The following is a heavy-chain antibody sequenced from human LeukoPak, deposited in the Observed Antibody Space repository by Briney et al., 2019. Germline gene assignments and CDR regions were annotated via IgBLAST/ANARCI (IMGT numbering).Heavy chain of an antibody. D-gene: IGHD3-3*01. CDR1: GYTFTIYD. Sequence: GASVKVSCKASGYTFTIYDINWVRQATGQGREWMGWMNPNSGNTGYSQKFQGRVTITRNTSISTAYMELSSLRSEDTAAYYCARQSNYDFWSGYSPNYYYMDVWGKGTTVTVSS. V-gene: IGHV1-8*03. CDR3: ARQSNYDFWSGYSPNYYYMDV. J-gene: IGHJ6*03. CDR2: MNPNSGNT.